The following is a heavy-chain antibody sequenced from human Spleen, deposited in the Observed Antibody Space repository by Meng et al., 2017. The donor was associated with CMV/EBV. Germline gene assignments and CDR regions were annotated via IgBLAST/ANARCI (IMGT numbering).Heavy chain of an antibody. CDR3: AHLISVPAAANWFDP. D-gene: IGHD2-2*01. Sequence: SGPTLVKPTPTLTLTCPFSGFSLSTSGVGVGWIRQPPGKALEWLALIYWNDDKRYSPSLKSRLTITKDTSKNQVVLTMTNMDPVDTATYSCAHLISVPAAANWFDPWGQGTLVTVSS. J-gene: IGHJ5*02. V-gene: IGHV2-5*01. CDR1: GFSLSTSGVG. CDR2: IYWNDDK.